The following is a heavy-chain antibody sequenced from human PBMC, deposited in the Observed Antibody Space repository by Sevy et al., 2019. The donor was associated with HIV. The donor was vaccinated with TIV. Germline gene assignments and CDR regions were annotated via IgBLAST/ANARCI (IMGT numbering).Heavy chain of an antibody. J-gene: IGHJ4*02. CDR1: EFTLSSYS. Sequence: GGSLRLSCVASEFTLSSYSMNWVRQAPGKGLEWVANIRQDGNEIYYGDSVKGRFTISRDNAKNALYLQMDGLRAEDTGLYYCARRYFDLWGQGTLVTVSS. V-gene: IGHV3-7*01. CDR2: IRQDGNEI. CDR3: ARRYFDL.